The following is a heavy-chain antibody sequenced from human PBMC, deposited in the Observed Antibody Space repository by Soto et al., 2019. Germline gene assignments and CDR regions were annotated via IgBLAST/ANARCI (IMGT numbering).Heavy chain of an antibody. V-gene: IGHV3-21*01. CDR2: ISTTSSYI. CDR1: GFTFSSYT. D-gene: IGHD2-15*01. J-gene: IGHJ4*02. Sequence: EVQLVESGGGLVKPGGSLRLSCAASGFTFSSYTMNWVRQAPGKGLELVSSISTTSSYIYYADSVKGRFTISRDNAKNSLYLQRNSLRADDTAVYYCARRPGYCSGGSCYSSPFDYWGQGTLVTVSS. CDR3: ARRPGYCSGGSCYSSPFDY.